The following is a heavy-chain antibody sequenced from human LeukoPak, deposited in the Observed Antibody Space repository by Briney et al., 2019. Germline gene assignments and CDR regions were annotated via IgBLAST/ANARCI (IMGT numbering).Heavy chain of an antibody. V-gene: IGHV3-23*01. CDR3: AKEGGTYSTGWYWFDP. Sequence: PGGSLRLSCAASGFTFGSYAMSWVRQAPGKGLEWVSAISDSGGSTYYADSVKGRFTISRDNSKNTLYLQMSSLRAEDTAVYYCAKEGGTYSTGWYWFDPWGQGTLVTVSS. J-gene: IGHJ5*02. CDR2: ISDSGGST. D-gene: IGHD6-19*01. CDR1: GFTFGSYA.